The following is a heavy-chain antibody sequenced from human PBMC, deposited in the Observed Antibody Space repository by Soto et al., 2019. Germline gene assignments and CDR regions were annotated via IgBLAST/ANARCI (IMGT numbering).Heavy chain of an antibody. CDR1: GGSFSGYY. V-gene: IGHV4-34*01. J-gene: IGHJ4*02. CDR3: ARTGYSSGWYYFDY. Sequence: SETLSLTCAVYGGSFSGYYWSWIRQPPGKGLEWIGEINHSGSTNYNPSLKSRVTISVDTSKNQFSLKLSSVTAADTAVYYCARTGYSSGWYYFDYWGQGTLVTVSS. D-gene: IGHD6-19*01. CDR2: INHSGST.